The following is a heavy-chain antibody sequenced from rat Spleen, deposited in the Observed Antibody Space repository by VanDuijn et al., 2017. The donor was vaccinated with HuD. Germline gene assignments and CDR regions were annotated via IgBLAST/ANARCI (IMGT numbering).Heavy chain of an antibody. V-gene: IGHV3-3*01. CDR1: GYSITSSYR. CDR2: INSAGST. CDR3: ARNDGTYYYRFAY. Sequence: EVQLQESGPGLVMPSQSLSLTCSVTGYSITSSYRWNWIRKFPGNKLEWIGYINSAGSTNYNPSLKSRISITRDTSKNQLFLQVNSVTTEDTATYYCARNDGTYYYRFAYWGQGTLVTVSS. D-gene: IGHD1-12*02. J-gene: IGHJ3*01.